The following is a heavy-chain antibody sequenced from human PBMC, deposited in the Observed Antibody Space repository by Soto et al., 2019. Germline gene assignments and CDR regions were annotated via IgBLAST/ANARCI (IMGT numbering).Heavy chain of an antibody. Sequence: GGSLRLSCAASGFTFSSYSMNWVRQAPGKGLEWVSYISSSSSTIYYADSVKGRFTISRDNAKNSLYLQMNSLRDEDTAVYYCATDSNWNDVGPLFDYWGQGTLVTVSS. J-gene: IGHJ4*02. CDR2: ISSSSSTI. V-gene: IGHV3-48*02. CDR3: ATDSNWNDVGPLFDY. D-gene: IGHD1-1*01. CDR1: GFTFSSYS.